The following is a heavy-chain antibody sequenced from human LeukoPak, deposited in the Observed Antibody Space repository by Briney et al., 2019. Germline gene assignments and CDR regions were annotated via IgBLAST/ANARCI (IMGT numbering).Heavy chain of an antibody. CDR1: GGSISSYY. J-gene: IGHJ3*02. V-gene: IGHV4-59*08. CDR3: ARAGGPHCSSTSCHAFDI. Sequence: KASETLSLTCTVPGGSISSYYWSWIRQPPGKGLEWIGYIDYSGSTNYNPSLKSRVTISVDTSKNQFSLKLSSVTAADTAVYYCARAGGPHCSSTSCHAFDIWGQGAMVTVSS. D-gene: IGHD2-2*01. CDR2: IDYSGST.